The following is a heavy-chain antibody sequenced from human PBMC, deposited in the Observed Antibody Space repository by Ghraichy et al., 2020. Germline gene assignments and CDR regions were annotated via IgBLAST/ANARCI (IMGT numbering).Heavy chain of an antibody. J-gene: IGHJ3*02. CDR2: IIPTFGTT. CDR3: ARGGHGFSDSRGYSFAFDI. V-gene: IGHV1-69*13. Sequence: SVKVSCKASGGSFNSYSITWVRQVPGQGLEGMAGIIPTFGTTYYAQKFQGRVTISADESTSVADMELSSLTSEDTAVYFWARGGHGFSDSRGYSFAFDIWGQGTMVTVSA. CDR1: GGSFNSYS. D-gene: IGHD3-22*01.